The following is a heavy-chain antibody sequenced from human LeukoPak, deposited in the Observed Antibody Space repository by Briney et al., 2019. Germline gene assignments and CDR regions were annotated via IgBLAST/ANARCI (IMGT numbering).Heavy chain of an antibody. V-gene: IGHV3-48*03. Sequence: GGSLRLSCAASGFTFSSYEMNWVRQAPGKGLEWVSYSSSSGSTIYYADSVKGRFTISRDNAKNSLYLQMNSLRAEDTAVYYCARGALEGITMIPKGDDAFDIWGQGTMVTVSS. D-gene: IGHD3-22*01. CDR3: ARGALEGITMIPKGDDAFDI. CDR2: SSSSGSTI. CDR1: GFTFSSYE. J-gene: IGHJ3*02.